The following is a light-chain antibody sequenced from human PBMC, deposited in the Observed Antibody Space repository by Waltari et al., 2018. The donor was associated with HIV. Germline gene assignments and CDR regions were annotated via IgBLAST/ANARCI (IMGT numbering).Light chain of an antibody. CDR3: QKYQSTPRT. Sequence: DIVMTQSPDPLAVSLGERATINSTSSPSLLYNSNTNNYLAWYQQKPGQPPKLRIYWSSTRASGVPDRCSGRGSGTDVTLTISSLQAEDGAVYDCQKYQSTPRTFGGGTKVEIK. CDR1: PSLLYNSNTNNY. V-gene: IGKV4-1*01. J-gene: IGKJ4*02. CDR2: WSS.